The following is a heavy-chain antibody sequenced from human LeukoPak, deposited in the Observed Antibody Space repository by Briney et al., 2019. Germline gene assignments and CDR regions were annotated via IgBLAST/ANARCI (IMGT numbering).Heavy chain of an antibody. CDR3: AREEILTAAGGWFDP. J-gene: IGHJ5*02. D-gene: IGHD6-13*01. CDR1: GGTFSSYA. V-gene: IGHV1-69*01. Sequence: SVKVSCKASGGTFSSYAISWVRQAPGQGLEWMGGIIPIFGTANYAQKFQGRVTITADESTSTAYMELSSLRSEDTAVYYCAREEILTAAGGWFDPWGQGTLVTVSS. CDR2: IIPIFGTA.